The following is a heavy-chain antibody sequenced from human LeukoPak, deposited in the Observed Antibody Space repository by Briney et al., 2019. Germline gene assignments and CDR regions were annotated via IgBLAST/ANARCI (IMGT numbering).Heavy chain of an antibody. Sequence: PSETLSLTCAVYGGSFSGYYWSWIRQPPGKGLEWIGEINHSGSTNYNPSLKSRVTISVDTSKNQFSLKLSSVTAADTAVYYCASTRADCSSTSCPQPRVWFDPCGQGTPVTVSS. CDR2: INHSGST. D-gene: IGHD2-2*01. J-gene: IGHJ5*02. CDR3: ASTRADCSSTSCPQPRVWFDP. V-gene: IGHV4-34*01. CDR1: GGSFSGYY.